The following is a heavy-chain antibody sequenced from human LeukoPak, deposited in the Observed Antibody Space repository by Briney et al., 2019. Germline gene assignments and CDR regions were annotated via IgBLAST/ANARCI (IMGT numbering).Heavy chain of an antibody. J-gene: IGHJ4*02. V-gene: IGHV3-30-3*01. D-gene: IGHD6-13*01. CDR1: GFTFSNYA. CDR3: ARDRLAGHAGYHFDY. Sequence: GGSLRLSCAASGFTFSNYAMHWVRQAPGKGLEWVAVISFHGSNKYYADSVKGRFTISRDNSKNTLYLQMNSLRAEDTALFYCARDRLAGHAGYHFDYWGQGTLVTVSS. CDR2: ISFHGSNK.